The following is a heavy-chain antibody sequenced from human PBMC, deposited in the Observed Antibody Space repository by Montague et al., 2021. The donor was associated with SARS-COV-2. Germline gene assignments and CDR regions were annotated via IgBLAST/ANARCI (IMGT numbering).Heavy chain of an antibody. J-gene: IGHJ6*02. V-gene: IGHV3-7*01. CDR1: GFTFSSYW. D-gene: IGHD2-15*01. CDR3: ARDAFNAGCSGGSCYSIYYYGMDV. CDR2: IKQDGSEK. Sequence: SLRLSCAASGFTFSSYWMSWVRQAPGKGLEWVANIKQDGSEKYYVDSVKGRFTISRDNAKNSLYLQMNSLRAEDTAVYYCARDAFNAGCSGGSCYSIYYYGMDVWGQGTTVTVSS.